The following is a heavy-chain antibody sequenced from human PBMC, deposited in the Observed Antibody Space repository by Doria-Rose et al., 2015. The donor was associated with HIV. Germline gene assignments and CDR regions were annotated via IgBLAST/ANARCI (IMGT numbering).Heavy chain of an antibody. CDR2: ISSSGTT. D-gene: IGHD3-10*01. CDR3: ARARNYGFPHFFDF. V-gene: IGHV4-30-4*01. CDR1: GDSISSGDSF. Sequence: QVQLQESGPGLVRPSQTLSLTCTVSGDSISSGDSFWSWIRQPPGKGPEWIRYISSSGTTYYYPSLSGRLTISMDASKNQFSLNLNSVTAADTAVYYCARARNYGFPHFFDFWGQGTLVTVPS. J-gene: IGHJ4*02.